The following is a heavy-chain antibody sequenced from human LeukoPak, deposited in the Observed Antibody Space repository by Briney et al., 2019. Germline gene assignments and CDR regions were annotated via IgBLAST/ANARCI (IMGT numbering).Heavy chain of an antibody. CDR1: GGTFSSYA. Sequence: SVKVSCKASGGTFSSYAISWVRQAPGQGLEWMGGIIPIFGTANYAQKFRGRVTMTTDTSTSTAYMELRSLRSDDTAVYYCARSIGATTYYFDYWGQGTLVTVSS. CDR2: IIPIFGTA. J-gene: IGHJ4*02. CDR3: ARSIGATTYYFDY. V-gene: IGHV1-69*05. D-gene: IGHD1-26*01.